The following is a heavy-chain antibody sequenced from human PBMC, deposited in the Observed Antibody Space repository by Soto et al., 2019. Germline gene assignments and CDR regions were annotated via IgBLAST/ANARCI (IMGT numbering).Heavy chain of an antibody. Sequence: SETLSLTCTVSGGSISSYYWSWIRQPPGKGLEWIGYIYYSVSTNYNPSLKSRVTISVDTSKTQFSLKLSSVTAADTAVYYCARGRRYCSGGSCWYNWFDPWGQGTLVTVSS. CDR3: ARGRRYCSGGSCWYNWFDP. J-gene: IGHJ5*02. D-gene: IGHD2-15*01. CDR2: IYYSVST. V-gene: IGHV4-59*01. CDR1: GGSISSYY.